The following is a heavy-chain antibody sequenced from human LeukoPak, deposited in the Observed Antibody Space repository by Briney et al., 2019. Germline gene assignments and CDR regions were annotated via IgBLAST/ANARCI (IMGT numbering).Heavy chain of an antibody. CDR1: GFTFSSYS. CDR3: ARETTSGY. J-gene: IGHJ4*02. V-gene: IGHV3-48*04. CDR2: ISSRSDTI. D-gene: IGHD1-1*01. Sequence: GGSLRLSCAASGFTFSSYSMNWVRQAPGKGLEWLSYISSRSDTIYYADSVKGRFTISRDNTKNSLFLQMNSLRAEDTAVYYCARETTSGYWGQGTLVTVSS.